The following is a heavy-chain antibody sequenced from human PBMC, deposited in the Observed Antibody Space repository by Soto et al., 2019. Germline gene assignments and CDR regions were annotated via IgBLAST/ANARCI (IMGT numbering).Heavy chain of an antibody. D-gene: IGHD7-27*01. J-gene: IGHJ4*03. CDR1: GDSIRGGGHY. V-gene: IGHV4-31*03. CDR2: VYHSGST. Sequence: QVQLQESGPGLVKPSQTLSLTCSVSGDSIRGGGHYWNWIRQFPGKGLEWIGYVYHSGSTHYNPSLRGRLTISIDTSKNQFSLRLISATAADTALYYCARDTGLAPTVWGYWGHGTQVTVSS. CDR3: ARDTGLAPTVWGY.